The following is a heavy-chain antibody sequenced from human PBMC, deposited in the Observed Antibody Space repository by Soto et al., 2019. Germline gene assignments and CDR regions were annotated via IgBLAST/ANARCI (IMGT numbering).Heavy chain of an antibody. D-gene: IGHD1-1*01. CDR1: GGTIIDYW. V-gene: IGHV3-74*01. CDR3: ARDGRSRHPFDL. CDR2: INSDGSST. J-gene: IGHJ2*01. Sequence: PLVPLRLSCGAAGGTIIDYWRHCVRQAPGKGLVWVSRINSDGSSTPYADSVQGRFTISRDNAKNTLYLQMNSLRAEDTAVYYCARDGRSRHPFDLWGHRTLVTVSS.